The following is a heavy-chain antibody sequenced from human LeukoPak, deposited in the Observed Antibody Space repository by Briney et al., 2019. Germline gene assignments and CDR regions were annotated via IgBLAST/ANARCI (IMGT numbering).Heavy chain of an antibody. CDR2: IKEDGSEK. CDR1: GFTFRSYW. Sequence: PGGSLRLSCAASGFTFRSYWMSWVRQAPGKGLEWVANIKEDGSEKYYVDSVKGRFTISRDNAKTSLSLQMNGLRAEDTAVYYCAREWLRDNWFDPWGQGTLVTVSS. CDR3: AREWLRDNWFDP. J-gene: IGHJ5*02. V-gene: IGHV3-7*01. D-gene: IGHD3-10*01.